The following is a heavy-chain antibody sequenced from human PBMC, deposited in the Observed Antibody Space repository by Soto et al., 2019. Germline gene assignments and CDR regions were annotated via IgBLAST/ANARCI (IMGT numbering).Heavy chain of an antibody. CDR3: ARPAVASFVGAAMDV. J-gene: IGHJ6*02. Sequence: PWETLSLTCTVSGGPLSSYSYYWGWIRQPPGKGLEWIGSITYSGSTYYNPSLKSRVTISVDTSKNQFSLKVTSVTAADTAVYYCARPAVASFVGAAMDVWGQGTTVTVSS. CDR1: GGPLSSYSYY. V-gene: IGHV4-39*01. D-gene: IGHD2-21*01. CDR2: ITYSGST.